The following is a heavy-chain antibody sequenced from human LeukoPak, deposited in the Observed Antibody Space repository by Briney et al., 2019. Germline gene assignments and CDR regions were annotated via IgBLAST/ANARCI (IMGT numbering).Heavy chain of an antibody. CDR2: IKEDGSEK. V-gene: IGHV3-7*03. Sequence: PGGSLRLSCAASGFTLSSYWMTWVRQAPGKGLEWVANIKEDGSEKYYVDSVKGRFTISRDNTKNSLYLQMNSLRAEDTAVYYCARDSETLMVRGVITPYYSDYWGQGTLVTVSS. CDR1: GFTLSSYW. D-gene: IGHD3-10*01. CDR3: ARDSETLMVRGVITPYYSDY. J-gene: IGHJ4*02.